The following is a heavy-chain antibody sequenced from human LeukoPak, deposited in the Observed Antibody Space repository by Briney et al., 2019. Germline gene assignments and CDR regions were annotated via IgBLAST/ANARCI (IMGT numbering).Heavy chain of an antibody. CDR2: IRSSSSYT. J-gene: IGHJ4*01. V-gene: IGHV3-11*06. CDR1: GFTFSDYY. D-gene: IGHD3-22*01. CDR3: ASSRDSSGYSFDY. Sequence: GGSLRLSCAASGFTFSDYYMSWIRQAPGKGLEWVSYIRSSSSYTNYADSVKGRFTISRENAKNSLYLQMNSLRAEDTAVYYCASSRDSSGYSFDYWGQGTLVTVSS.